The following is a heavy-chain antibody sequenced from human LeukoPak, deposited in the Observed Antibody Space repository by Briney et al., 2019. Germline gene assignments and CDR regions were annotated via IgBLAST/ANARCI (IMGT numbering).Heavy chain of an antibody. CDR1: GFTFSSYG. CDR3: ARDPIWFDP. V-gene: IGHV3-33*01. CDR2: IWYDGSNK. J-gene: IGHJ5*02. Sequence: QPGRSLRLSCAASGFTFSSYGMHWVRQAPGKGLEWVAVIWYDGSNKYYADSVKGRFTISRDNSKNTLYLQMNSLRAEDTAVYYCARDPIWFDPWGQGTLVTVSS.